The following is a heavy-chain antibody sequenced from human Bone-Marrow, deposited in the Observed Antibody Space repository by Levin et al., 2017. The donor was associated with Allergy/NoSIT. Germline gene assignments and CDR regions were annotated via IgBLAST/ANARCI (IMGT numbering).Heavy chain of an antibody. V-gene: IGHV3-73*01. Sequence: GGSLRLSCAASGFIFSDSAMHWVRQASGKGLEWVGRIRNKANSYATAYAASVKGRFTISRDDSKNTAYLQMDSLKTEDTAVYYCIRYYDDYVALDYWGQGTLVTVSS. CDR2: IRNKANSYAT. CDR1: GFIFSDSA. J-gene: IGHJ4*02. D-gene: IGHD4-17*01. CDR3: IRYYDDYVALDY.